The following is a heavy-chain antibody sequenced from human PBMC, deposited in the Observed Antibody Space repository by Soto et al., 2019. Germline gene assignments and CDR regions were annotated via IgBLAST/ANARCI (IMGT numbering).Heavy chain of an antibody. CDR2: INHSGST. D-gene: IGHD2-2*01. J-gene: IGHJ3*02. V-gene: IGHV4-34*01. Sequence: SETLSLTCAVYGGSFSGYYWSWIRQPPGKGLEWIGEINHSGSTNYNPSLKSRVTISVDTSKNQFSLKLSSVTAADTAVYYCASSSTSRQNAFDIWGQGTMVTVSS. CDR3: ASSSTSRQNAFDI. CDR1: GGSFSGYY.